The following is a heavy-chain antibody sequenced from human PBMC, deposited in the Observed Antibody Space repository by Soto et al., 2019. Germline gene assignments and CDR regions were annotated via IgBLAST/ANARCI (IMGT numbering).Heavy chain of an antibody. CDR1: GGSFSGYY. J-gene: IGHJ6*02. V-gene: IGHV4-34*01. CDR2: INHSGST. CDR3: ARWYSNYYYYYGMDV. D-gene: IGHD4-4*01. Sequence: QVQLQQWGAGLLKPSETLSLTCAVYGGSFSGYYWSWIRQPPGKGLEWIGEINHSGSTNYNPSLKSRVTISVDTSKNQFSLKLSSVNAADTAVHYCARWYSNYYYYYGMDVWGQGTTVTVSS.